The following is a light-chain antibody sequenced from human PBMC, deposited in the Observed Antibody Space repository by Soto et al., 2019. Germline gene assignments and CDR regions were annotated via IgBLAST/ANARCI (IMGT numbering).Light chain of an antibody. V-gene: IGLV1-51*01. Sequence: QCVLTQPPSLSAAPGQKVTISCSGSSSNIGGNSVSWYQQLPGTAPKLLIYDDNKRPSGIPDRFSGSKSGTSATLGITGFQTGDEADYYCGSWDSSLSAYVFGTGTKGTVL. CDR2: DDN. CDR1: SSNIGGNS. J-gene: IGLJ1*01. CDR3: GSWDSSLSAYV.